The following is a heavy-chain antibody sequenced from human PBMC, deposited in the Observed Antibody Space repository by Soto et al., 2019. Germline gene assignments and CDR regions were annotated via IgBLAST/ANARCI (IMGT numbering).Heavy chain of an antibody. V-gene: IGHV4-30-4*01. CDR1: GASISIDDYY. J-gene: IGHJ4*02. D-gene: IGHD4-17*01. CDR2: IYQSTRT. Sequence: QVQLQESGPGLVKPSQTLSLTCTVSGASISIDDYYWGWIRQSPGKGLEWIGYIYQSTRTYYNPSLQSRVSMSVDTSKNQFSLKLNSGTVADTAVYYCVRENYGDYDFWGQGNLVTVSS. CDR3: VRENYGDYDF.